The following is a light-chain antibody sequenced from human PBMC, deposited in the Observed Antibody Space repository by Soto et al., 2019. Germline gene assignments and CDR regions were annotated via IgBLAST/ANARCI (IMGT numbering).Light chain of an antibody. CDR1: QDISSY. V-gene: IGKV1-8*01. CDR2: VAS. CDR3: QQYYEFPLT. J-gene: IGKJ4*01. Sequence: AIRMTQSPSSLSASPGDRVTITCRASQDISSYLAWYQQKPGKAPNLLISVASTLQSGVPSRFSGSGSGTDFTLTISRLQSEDFATYYCQQYYEFPLTFGGGTKVQIK.